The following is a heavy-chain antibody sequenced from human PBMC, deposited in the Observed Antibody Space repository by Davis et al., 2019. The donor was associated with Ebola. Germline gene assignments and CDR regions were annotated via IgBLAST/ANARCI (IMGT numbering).Heavy chain of an antibody. CDR3: ARRLTITYTMDV. Sequence: GGSLRLSCAASGFTFSSYGMHWVRQAPGKGLEWVAVIWYDGSNKYYADSVKGRFTISRDNSKNTLFLQMNSLRVDDTAVYYCARRLTITYTMDVWGQGATATVSS. CDR1: GFTFSSYG. CDR2: IWYDGSNK. V-gene: IGHV3-33*01. D-gene: IGHD4/OR15-4a*01. J-gene: IGHJ6*02.